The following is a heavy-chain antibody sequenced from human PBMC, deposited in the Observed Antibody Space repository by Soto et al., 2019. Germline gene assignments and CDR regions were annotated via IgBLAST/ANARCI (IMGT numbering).Heavy chain of an antibody. CDR3: ARGAVAALGGFDY. Sequence: QVQLVQSGAEVTKTGASVKVSCKASGYTFTSYYMHWVRQAPGQVLVWMEIINPSGGNTSYTQKSQGRDTMTRDTSTSTVYTELSSLRSEDTAVYYWARGAVAALGGFDYWGQGTLVTVAS. V-gene: IGHV1-46*03. CDR2: INPSGGNT. J-gene: IGHJ4*02. CDR1: GYTFTSYY. D-gene: IGHD6-19*01.